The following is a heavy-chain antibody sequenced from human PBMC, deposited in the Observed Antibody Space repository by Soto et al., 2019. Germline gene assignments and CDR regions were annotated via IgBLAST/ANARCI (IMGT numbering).Heavy chain of an antibody. CDR3: ARGSSSWSSYYYYYYGMDV. J-gene: IGHJ6*02. Sequence: QVQLQQWGAGLLKPSETLSLTCAVYGGSFSGYYWSWIRQPPGKGLEWIGEINHSGSTNYNPSLKSRVTISVDPSKNQFSLKLSSVTAADTAVYYCARGSSSWSSYYYYYYGMDVWGQGTTVTVSS. CDR1: GGSFSGYY. D-gene: IGHD6-13*01. CDR2: INHSGST. V-gene: IGHV4-34*01.